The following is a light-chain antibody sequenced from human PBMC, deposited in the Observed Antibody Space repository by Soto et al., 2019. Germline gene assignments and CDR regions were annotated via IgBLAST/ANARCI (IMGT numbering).Light chain of an antibody. CDR2: GAS. V-gene: IGKV3-15*01. CDR1: QSISSD. CDR3: QQYHTWPIT. J-gene: IGKJ4*01. Sequence: ETVMTQSPATLSVSPGERATLSCRASQSISSDLAWYQQKPGQAPRLLIYGASTTATGIPGRFSGSGSGREFTLTISSLQSEDCAIYYCQQYHTWPITFGGGTKVEIK.